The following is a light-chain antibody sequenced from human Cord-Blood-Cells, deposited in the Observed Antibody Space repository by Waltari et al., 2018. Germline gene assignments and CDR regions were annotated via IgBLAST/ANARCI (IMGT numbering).Light chain of an antibody. CDR2: DAS. V-gene: IGKV1-33*01. Sequence: DIQMTQSPSSLSASVGDRVTITCQASQDISNYLNWYQQKPGKAPKLLIYDASNLQTGAPTRFSGSGSGTDSTFTISSLQPEDIETYYCQQNDNLPYTFGQGTKVEIK. CDR1: QDISNY. J-gene: IGKJ2*01. CDR3: QQNDNLPYT.